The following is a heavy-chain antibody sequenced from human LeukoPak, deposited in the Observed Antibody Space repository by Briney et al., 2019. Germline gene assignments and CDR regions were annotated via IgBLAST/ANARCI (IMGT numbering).Heavy chain of an antibody. D-gene: IGHD6-19*01. J-gene: IGHJ6*04. Sequence: SETLSLTCTVSGGSLSSYYWSWIRQPPGEGLEWIGYIYYSGSTNYNPSLKSRVTISVDTSKNQFSLKLSSVTAADTAVYYCALLAVAGTRGGYYYYGMDVWGKGTTVTVSS. CDR1: GGSLSSYY. CDR3: ALLAVAGTRGGYYYYGMDV. V-gene: IGHV4-59*01. CDR2: IYYSGST.